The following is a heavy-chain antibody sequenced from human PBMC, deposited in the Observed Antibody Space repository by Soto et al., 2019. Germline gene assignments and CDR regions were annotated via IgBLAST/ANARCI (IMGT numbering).Heavy chain of an antibody. J-gene: IGHJ5*02. CDR1: GGSFSGYY. CDR2: INHSGST. Sequence: SETLSLTCAVYGGSFSGYYWSWIRQPPGKGLEWIGEINHSGSTNYNPSLKSRVTISVDTSKNQFSLKLSSVTAADTAVYYRARGREGYCSSTSCSGSWFDPWGQGTLVTVSS. V-gene: IGHV4-34*01. CDR3: ARGREGYCSSTSCSGSWFDP. D-gene: IGHD2-2*01.